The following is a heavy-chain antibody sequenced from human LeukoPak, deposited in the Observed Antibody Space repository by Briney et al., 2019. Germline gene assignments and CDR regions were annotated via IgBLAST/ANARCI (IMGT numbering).Heavy chain of an antibody. V-gene: IGHV3-69-1*01. CDR3: TREDCSNVRCYGASDA. CDR2: ISSANHM. CDR1: GFTFTSYA. D-gene: IGHD2-2*01. J-gene: IGHJ5*02. Sequence: GGSMRLSCVASGFTFTSYAMSWDRQAPGKGLEYVSSISSANHMYYADSVKGRFTISRDNAKNSLFLQMNNLRGEDTAVYYCTREDCSNVRCYGASDAWGQGTLVTVSS.